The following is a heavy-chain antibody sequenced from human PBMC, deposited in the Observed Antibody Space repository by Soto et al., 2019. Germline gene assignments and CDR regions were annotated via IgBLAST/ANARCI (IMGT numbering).Heavy chain of an antibody. CDR1: GGSISSYY. J-gene: IGHJ5*02. V-gene: IGHV4-59*08. CDR2: IYYSGST. Sequence: SETLSLTCTVSGGSISSYYWSWIRQPPGKGLEWIGYIYYSGSTNYNPSLKSRVTISVDTSKNQFSLKLSSVTAADTAVYYCARQLLQPMYWFDPWGQGTLVTVSS. D-gene: IGHD4-4*01. CDR3: ARQLLQPMYWFDP.